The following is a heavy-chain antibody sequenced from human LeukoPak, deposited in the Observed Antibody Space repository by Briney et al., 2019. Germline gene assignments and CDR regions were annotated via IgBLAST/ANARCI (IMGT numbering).Heavy chain of an antibody. CDR2: ISSSGSTI. CDR1: GFTFSSYE. CDR3: ARVISWSRIWVHYMDV. Sequence: GGSLRLSCAASGFTFSSYEMNWVRQAPGKGLEWVSYISSSGSTIYYADSVKGRFTISRDNAKNSLYLQMNSLRAEDTAVYYCARVISWSRIWVHYMDVWGKGTTVTISS. J-gene: IGHJ6*03. V-gene: IGHV3-48*03. D-gene: IGHD3-3*01.